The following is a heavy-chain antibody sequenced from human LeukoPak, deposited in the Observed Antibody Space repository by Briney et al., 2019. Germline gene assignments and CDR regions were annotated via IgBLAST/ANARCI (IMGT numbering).Heavy chain of an antibody. CDR1: GFTFSSYA. D-gene: IGHD6-13*01. CDR3: AKRPLVQGII. CDR2: ISYDGSNK. J-gene: IGHJ4*02. Sequence: GGSLRLSCAASGFTFSSYAMHWVRQAPGKGLEWVAVISYDGSNKYYADSVKGRFTISRDNSKNTLYLQMNSLRAEDTAVYYCAKRPLVQGIIWGQGTLVTVSS. V-gene: IGHV3-30-3*02.